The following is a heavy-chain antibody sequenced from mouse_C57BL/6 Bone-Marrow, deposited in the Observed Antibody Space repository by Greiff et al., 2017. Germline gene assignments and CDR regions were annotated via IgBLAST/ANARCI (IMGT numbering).Heavy chain of an antibody. CDR1: GYTFTDYY. CDR2: IFPGSGST. J-gene: IGHJ1*03. V-gene: IGHV1-75*01. Sequence: VQLQQSGPELVKPGASVKISCKASGYTFTDYYINWVKQRPGQGLEWIGWIFPGSGSTYYNEKFKGKATLTVDKSSSTAYMLLSNLTSEDSAVYFCASYYYASYFDVWGTGTTVTVSS. CDR3: ASYYYASYFDV. D-gene: IGHD1-1*01.